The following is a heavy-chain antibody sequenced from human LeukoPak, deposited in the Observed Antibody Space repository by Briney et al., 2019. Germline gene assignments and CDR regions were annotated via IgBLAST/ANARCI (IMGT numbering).Heavy chain of an antibody. J-gene: IGHJ3*02. D-gene: IGHD1-14*01. CDR3: ARQVNHAFDI. CDR2: IFYSGST. Sequence: SETLSPTCSVSGGSIITTGDTYAWGWVRQPPGKGLDWIGTIFYSGSTFYNPSLQSPVTMSMDTSKNQFSLKLSSVTAADTALYYCARQVNHAFDIWGPGAMVIVSS. V-gene: IGHV4-39*01. CDR1: GGSIITTGDTYA.